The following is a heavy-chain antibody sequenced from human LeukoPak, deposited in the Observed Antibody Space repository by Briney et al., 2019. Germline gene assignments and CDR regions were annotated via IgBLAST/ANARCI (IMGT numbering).Heavy chain of an antibody. CDR2: ISSGGDTT. J-gene: IGHJ6*02. CDR1: GFTFSRYA. V-gene: IGHV3-23*01. Sequence: GGSLRLSCAASGFTFSRYAMSWVRQAPGKGLEWVSGISSGGDTTYYADSVKGRFTISGDNSKNTLYLQTNSLRAEDTAIYYCAKDYLMSPAGSDSAYYYYGMDVWGQGTTVTVSS. CDR3: AKDYLMSPAGSDSAYYYYGMDV. D-gene: IGHD2-21*02.